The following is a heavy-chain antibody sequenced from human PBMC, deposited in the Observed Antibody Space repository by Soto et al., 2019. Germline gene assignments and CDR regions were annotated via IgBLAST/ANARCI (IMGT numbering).Heavy chain of an antibody. D-gene: IGHD6-13*01. CDR3: ARDFGYSQDYYYYYGMDV. Sequence: VASVKVPCKASGYTFTSYGISWVRQAPGQGLEWMGWISAYNGNTNYAQKLQGRVTMTTDTSTSTAYMELRSLRSDDTAVYYCARDFGYSQDYYYYYGMDVWGQGTTVTVSS. J-gene: IGHJ6*02. CDR2: ISAYNGNT. V-gene: IGHV1-18*01. CDR1: GYTFTSYG.